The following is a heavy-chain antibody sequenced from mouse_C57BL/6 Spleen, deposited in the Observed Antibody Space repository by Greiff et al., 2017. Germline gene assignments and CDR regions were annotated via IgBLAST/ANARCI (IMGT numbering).Heavy chain of an antibody. D-gene: IGHD1-1*01. CDR1: GYTFTSYW. CDR2: IDPSDSET. J-gene: IGHJ1*03. V-gene: IGHV1-52*01. CDR3: ARENYGSSGYFDV. Sequence: QVQLQQSGAELVRPGSSVKLSCKASGYTFTSYWMHWVKQRPIQGLEWIGNIDPSDSETHYNQKFKDKATLTVDKSSSTAYMQLSSLTSEDSAVYYCARENYGSSGYFDVWGTGTTVTVSS.